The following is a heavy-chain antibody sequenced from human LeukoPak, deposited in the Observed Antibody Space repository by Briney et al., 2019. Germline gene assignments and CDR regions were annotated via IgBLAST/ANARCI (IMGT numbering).Heavy chain of an antibody. CDR3: AREGVGGYTEAFDY. J-gene: IGHJ4*02. Sequence: GGSLRLSGAAPGLTFSIYSMNWVRQALGKGLEWVSAIDSSSRSIYYADSVKGRFTVSRDDAKNSLYLQMNSLRAEDTAVYYCAREGVGGYTEAFDYWGQGTLVTVSS. CDR2: IDSSSRSI. V-gene: IGHV3-21*01. CDR1: GLTFSIYS. D-gene: IGHD5-12*01.